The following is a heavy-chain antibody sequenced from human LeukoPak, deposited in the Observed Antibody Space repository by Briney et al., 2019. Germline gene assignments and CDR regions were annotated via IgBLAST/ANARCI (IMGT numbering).Heavy chain of an antibody. Sequence: PSETLSLTCTVSGDSISSYYWSWIRQPAGKGLGWIGRMYSSGTTHYSPSLKSRITMSVDTSKNQFSLRLSSVTAADTAVYYCAREGGSYRSFDYWGQGTLVTVSS. D-gene: IGHD1-26*01. V-gene: IGHV4-4*07. CDR2: MYSSGTT. CDR3: AREGGSYRSFDY. CDR1: GDSISSYY. J-gene: IGHJ4*02.